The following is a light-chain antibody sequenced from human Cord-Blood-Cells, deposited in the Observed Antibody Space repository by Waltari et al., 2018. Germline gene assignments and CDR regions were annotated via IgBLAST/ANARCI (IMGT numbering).Light chain of an antibody. CDR3: QQYYSTPYT. CDR1: QSVLYSSNNKNY. CDR2: LAS. Sequence: DIVMTQSPDSLAVSLGEWATINCKSSQSVLYSSNNKNYLAWYQQKPGQPPKLLIYLASTRESGVPDRFSGSGSGTDFTLTISSLQAEDVAVYYCQQYYSTPYTFGQGTKLEIK. J-gene: IGKJ2*01. V-gene: IGKV4-1*01.